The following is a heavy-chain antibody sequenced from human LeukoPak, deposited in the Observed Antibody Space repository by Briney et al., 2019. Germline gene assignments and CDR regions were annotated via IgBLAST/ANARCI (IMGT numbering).Heavy chain of an antibody. D-gene: IGHD3-10*01. Sequence: SETLSLTCTVSGGSISSGSYYWSWIRQPAGKGLEWIGRIYTSGSTNYNPSLKSQVTISVDTSKNQFSLKLSSVTAADTAVYYCARDRSIWFGESYYYYYYMDVWGKGTTVTVSS. V-gene: IGHV4-61*02. CDR3: ARDRSIWFGESYYYYYYMDV. CDR2: IYTSGST. J-gene: IGHJ6*03. CDR1: GGSISSGSYY.